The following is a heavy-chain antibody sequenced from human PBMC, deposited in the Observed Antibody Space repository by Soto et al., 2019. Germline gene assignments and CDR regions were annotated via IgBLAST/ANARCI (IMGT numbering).Heavy chain of an antibody. J-gene: IGHJ4*02. CDR2: SNEGSGNT. CDR3: ARDDRTISGAVTLDY. Sequence: QVQLVQSGPEVKRPGASVRISCRTAGYSFKNYAIHWVRQAPGKKLEWMGWSNEGSGNTRYSQKFQGRMSIARDTSASTSYLDLRSLTSEDTAIYFCARDDRTISGAVTLDYWGPGTLVSVSS. D-gene: IGHD3-3*02. CDR1: GYSFKNYA. V-gene: IGHV1-3*01.